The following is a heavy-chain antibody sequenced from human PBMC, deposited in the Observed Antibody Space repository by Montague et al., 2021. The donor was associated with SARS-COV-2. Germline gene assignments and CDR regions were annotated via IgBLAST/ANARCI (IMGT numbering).Heavy chain of an antibody. CDR1: GGSISSSSYY. V-gene: IGHV4-39*01. CDR3: ARQENSSGWFKPDAFDI. Sequence: SETLSLTCTVSGGSISSSSYYWGWIRQPPGPVLEWIGSIYYSGSTYYTPSLKSRVTISVDTSKNQFSLKLSSVTAADTSVYYCARQENSSGWFKPDAFDIWGQGTMVTVSS. CDR2: IYYSGST. D-gene: IGHD6-19*01. J-gene: IGHJ3*02.